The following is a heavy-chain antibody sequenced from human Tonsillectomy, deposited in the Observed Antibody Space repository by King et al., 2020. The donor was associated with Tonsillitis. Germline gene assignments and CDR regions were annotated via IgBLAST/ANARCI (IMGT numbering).Heavy chain of an antibody. D-gene: IGHD1-7*01. Sequence: VQLVQSGAEVKKPGASVKVSCKASGYTFTSYDINWVRQATGQGLEWMGWMNPNSGNTGYAQKFQGRVTMTRNTSISTAYMELSSLGSEDTAVYYCARGRERKTGTTLGYWGQGTLVTVSS. CDR2: MNPNSGNT. CDR1: GYTFTSYD. V-gene: IGHV1-8*01. CDR3: ARGRERKTGTTLGY. J-gene: IGHJ4*02.